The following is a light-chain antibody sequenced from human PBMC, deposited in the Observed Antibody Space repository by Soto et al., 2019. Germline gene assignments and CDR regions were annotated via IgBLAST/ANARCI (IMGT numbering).Light chain of an antibody. CDR2: AAS. J-gene: IGKJ1*01. CDR1: QDIRND. V-gene: IGKV1-6*01. CDR3: LQNYNYPWT. Sequence: AIQITQFPSSLSSSVRDRVTVTCRASQDIRNDLGWYQQKPGKAPKLLIYAASSLQSGVPSRFSGSGSGTQFTLTISSLQPEDVATYYCLQNYNYPWTFGQGTKADIK.